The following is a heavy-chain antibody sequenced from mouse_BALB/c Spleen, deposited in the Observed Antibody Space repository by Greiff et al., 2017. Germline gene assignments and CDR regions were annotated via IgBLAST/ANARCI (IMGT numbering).Heavy chain of an antibody. D-gene: IGHD4-1*01. Sequence: EVQLVETGGGLVQPKGSLKLSCAASGFTFNTNAMNWVRQAPGKGLEWVARIRSKSNNYATYYADSVKDRFTISRDDSQSMLYLQMNNLKTEDTAMYYCVREYWGGGFDYWGQGTTLTVSS. J-gene: IGHJ2*01. V-gene: IGHV10S3*01. CDR2: IRSKSNNYAT. CDR1: GFTFNTNA. CDR3: VREYWGGGFDY.